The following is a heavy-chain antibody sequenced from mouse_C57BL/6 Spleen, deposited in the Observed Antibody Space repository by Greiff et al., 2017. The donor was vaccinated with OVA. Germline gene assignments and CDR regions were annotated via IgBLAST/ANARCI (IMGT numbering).Heavy chain of an antibody. D-gene: IGHD1-1*01. Sequence: QVQLQQPGAELVMPAASVKLSCTASGYTFTSYWVHWVKQRPGQGLEWIGEIDPSDSYTNYNQKIQGKSTFTVDKSASPAYMQLISLTSEDSAVYYCARSFITTVVGYYFDYWGQGTTLTVSA. CDR1: GYTFTSYW. CDR3: ARSFITTVVGYYFDY. CDR2: IDPSDSYT. J-gene: IGHJ2*01. V-gene: IGHV1-69*01.